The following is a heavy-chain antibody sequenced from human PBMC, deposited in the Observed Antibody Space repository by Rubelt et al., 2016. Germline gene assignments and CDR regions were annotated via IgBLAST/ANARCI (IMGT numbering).Heavy chain of an antibody. CDR1: TFSSYG. Sequence: TFSSYGMHWVRQAPGKGLEWVAVIWYDGSNKYYADSVKGRFTISRDNSKNTLYLQMNSLRAEDTAVYYCARDRTPQNCSGGSCYSAFPAPPDPWGQGTLVTVSS. D-gene: IGHD2-15*01. CDR2: IWYDGSNK. J-gene: IGHJ5*02. V-gene: IGHV3-33*01. CDR3: ARDRTPQNCSGGSCYSAFPAPPDP.